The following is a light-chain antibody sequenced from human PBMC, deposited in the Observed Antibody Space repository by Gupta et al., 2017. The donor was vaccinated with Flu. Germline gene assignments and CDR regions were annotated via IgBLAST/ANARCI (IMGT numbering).Light chain of an antibody. J-gene: IGLJ3*02. CDR3: QYSARSLSACV. CDR2: YTS. Sequence: VTISCTGSSSNIGAPYDVQWYQQFPGTAPKLLMQYTSNRPSGVPGRFSGSKAGTSASPAITGLQAEDEADDYCQYSARSLSACVFGGGTKLTVL. V-gene: IGLV1-40*01. CDR1: SSNIGAPYD.